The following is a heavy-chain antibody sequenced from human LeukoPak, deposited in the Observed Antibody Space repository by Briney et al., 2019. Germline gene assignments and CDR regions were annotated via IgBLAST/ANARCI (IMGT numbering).Heavy chain of an antibody. Sequence: GGSLRLSCAASGFTFSSYVMSWVRQAPGKGLEWVAVISYDGSNKYYADSVKGRFTISRDNSKNTLYLQMNSLRAEDTAVYYCARDSPPHYYGSGSYSKGFDYWGQGTLVTVSS. V-gene: IGHV3-30-3*01. CDR1: GFTFSSYV. CDR3: ARDSPPHYYGSGSYSKGFDY. J-gene: IGHJ4*02. D-gene: IGHD3-10*01. CDR2: ISYDGSNK.